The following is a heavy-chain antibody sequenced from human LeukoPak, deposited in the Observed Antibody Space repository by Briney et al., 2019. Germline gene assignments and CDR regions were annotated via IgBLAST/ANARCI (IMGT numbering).Heavy chain of an antibody. CDR2: IKQDGSEK. CDR3: ARVGYSSSSGFDY. Sequence: GGSLRLSCAASGFTLRSSWMNWVRQPPGKGLEWVANIKQDGSEKYYVDSVKGRFTISRDNAKNSLYLQMNSLRAEDTAVYYCARVGYSSSSGFDYWGQGTLVTVSS. J-gene: IGHJ4*02. CDR1: GFTLRSSW. D-gene: IGHD6-6*01. V-gene: IGHV3-7*05.